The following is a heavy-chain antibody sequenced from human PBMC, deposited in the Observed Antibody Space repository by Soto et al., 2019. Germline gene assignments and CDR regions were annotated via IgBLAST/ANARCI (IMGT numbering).Heavy chain of an antibody. Sequence: QVQLQESGPGLVKPSQTLSLTCTVSGGSISSGGYYWSWIRQHPGKGLEWIGYIYYSGRTYYNPSLQSRVTISVDTSTNQCTLKLSSVTAADPAVYYCARGDYDSSGYYTNWFDPWCQGTQVTVSS. J-gene: IGHJ5*02. D-gene: IGHD3-22*01. V-gene: IGHV4-31*03. CDR3: ARGDYDSSGYYTNWFDP. CDR1: GGSISSGGYY. CDR2: IYYSGRT.